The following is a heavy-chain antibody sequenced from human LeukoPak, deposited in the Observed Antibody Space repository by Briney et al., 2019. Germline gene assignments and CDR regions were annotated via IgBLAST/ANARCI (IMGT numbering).Heavy chain of an antibody. Sequence: PSETLSLTCTVSGGSISSYYWSWIRQPPGKGLEWIGYSYYSGSTNYNPSLKSRVTISVDTSKNQFSLKLSSVTAADTAVYYCASLPIAAARNGFDPWGQGTLVTVSS. J-gene: IGHJ5*02. CDR3: ASLPIAAARNGFDP. CDR2: SYYSGST. CDR1: GGSISSYY. D-gene: IGHD6-13*01. V-gene: IGHV4-59*08.